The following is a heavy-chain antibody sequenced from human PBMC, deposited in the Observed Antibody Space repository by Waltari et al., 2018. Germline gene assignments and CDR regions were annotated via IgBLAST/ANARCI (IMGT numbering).Heavy chain of an antibody. D-gene: IGHD3-10*01. V-gene: IGHV1-2*02. CDR2: INPNSGGT. J-gene: IGHJ6*03. CDR1: GYTFTGYY. Sequence: QVQLVQSGAEVKKPGASVKVSCKASGYTFTGYYMHWVRQAPGQGLEWMGWINPNSGGTNDAQKFQGRVTMTRDTSISTAYMELSRLRSDDTTVYYCARVRRYGSGSYYYYYMDVWGKGTTVTVSS. CDR3: ARVRRYGSGSYYYYYMDV.